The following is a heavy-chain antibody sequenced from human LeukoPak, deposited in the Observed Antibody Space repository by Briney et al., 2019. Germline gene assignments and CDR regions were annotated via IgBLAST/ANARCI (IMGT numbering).Heavy chain of an antibody. J-gene: IGHJ4*02. CDR3: ARSSDFWRGYYFDY. V-gene: IGHV5-51*01. CDR1: GYSFSRYW. CDR2: IYPGDSDT. D-gene: IGHD3-3*01. Sequence: GESLKISCKASGYSFSRYWIAWVRQMPGKGLEWMGIIYPGDSDTRYSPSFQGQVTISADKSISTAYLQWSSLKASDTAMYYCARSSDFWRGYYFDYWGQGTLVTVSS.